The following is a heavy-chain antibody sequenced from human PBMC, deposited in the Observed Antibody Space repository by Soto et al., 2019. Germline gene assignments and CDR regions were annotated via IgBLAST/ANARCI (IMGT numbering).Heavy chain of an antibody. CDR1: GDTFSFYS. CDR3: ATSYGSGYRAFDY. V-gene: IGHV1-69*04. J-gene: IGHJ4*02. Sequence: QVQLVQSGAEVKRPGSSVKVSCKASGDTFSFYSINWVRQAPGLGLEWMGRVNPILSMSNYAQRFLGRVTMTADKSTSTAYMELSGLSSEDTAMYYCATSYGSGYRAFDYWGQGALVTVSS. CDR2: VNPILSMS. D-gene: IGHD3-10*01.